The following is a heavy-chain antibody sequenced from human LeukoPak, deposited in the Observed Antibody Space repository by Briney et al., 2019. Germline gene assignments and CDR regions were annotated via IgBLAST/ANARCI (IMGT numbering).Heavy chain of an antibody. CDR2: IYPGDSDT. J-gene: IGHJ4*02. CDR3: ARHGLSGSYYPPFDY. D-gene: IGHD1-26*01. CDR1: GYSFTSYR. Sequence: GESLKISCKGSGYSFTSYRIGWVRQMPGKGLEWMGIIYPGDSDTRYSPSFQGQVTISADKSITTAYLQWSSLKASDTAMYYCARHGLSGSYYPPFDYWGQGTLVTVSS. V-gene: IGHV5-51*01.